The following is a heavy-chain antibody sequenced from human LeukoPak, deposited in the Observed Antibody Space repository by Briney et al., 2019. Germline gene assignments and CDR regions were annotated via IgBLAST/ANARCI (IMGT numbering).Heavy chain of an antibody. CDR3: ARVGGSSSSQTLIDY. CDR2: IYHSGST. J-gene: IGHJ4*02. V-gene: IGHV4-30-2*01. D-gene: IGHD6-6*01. CDR1: GGSISSGGYY. Sequence: SQTLSLTCTVSGGSISSGGYYWSWIRQPPGKGLEWIGYIYHSGSTYYNPSLKSRVTISVDRSKNQFSLKLSSVTAADTAVYYCARVGGSSSSQTLIDYWGQGTLVTVSS.